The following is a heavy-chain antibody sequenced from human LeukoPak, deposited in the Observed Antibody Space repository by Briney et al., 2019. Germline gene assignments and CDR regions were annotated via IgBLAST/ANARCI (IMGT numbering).Heavy chain of an antibody. CDR3: ARASTVTNLYYFDY. Sequence: SGGSLRLSCAASGFTFSSYSMNWVRQALGKGLDWVSSISSSSSYIYYADSVKGRFTISRDNAKNSLYLQMNGLRAEDTAVYYCARASTVTNLYYFDYWGQGTLVTVSS. CDR2: ISSSSSYI. D-gene: IGHD4-11*01. V-gene: IGHV3-21*01. CDR1: GFTFSSYS. J-gene: IGHJ4*02.